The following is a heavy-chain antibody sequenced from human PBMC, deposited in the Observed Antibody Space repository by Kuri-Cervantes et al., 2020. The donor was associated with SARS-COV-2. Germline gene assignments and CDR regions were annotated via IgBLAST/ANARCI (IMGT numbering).Heavy chain of an antibody. CDR2: IYYSGST. Sequence: SETLSLTCTVSGGPISYYYWSWVRQPPGKGLEWIGYIYYSGSTNYNPSLESRVSISLDTSKKQFSLKLSSVTAADTAVYYCARAHGDYRLFDYWGQGTLVTVSS. CDR3: ARAHGDYRLFDY. CDR1: GGPISYYY. V-gene: IGHV4-59*13. D-gene: IGHD4-17*01. J-gene: IGHJ4*02.